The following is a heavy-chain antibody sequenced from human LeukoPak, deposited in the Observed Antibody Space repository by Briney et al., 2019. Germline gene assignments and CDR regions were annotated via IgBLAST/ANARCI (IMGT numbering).Heavy chain of an antibody. CDR2: ISAYNGNT. Sequence: ASVKVSCKASGYTFTSYGISWVRQAPGQGLEWMGWISAYNGNTNYAQKLQGRVTMTTDTSTSTAYMELRSLRSDDTAVYYCAKAEGSGPSGAFDIWGQGTMVTVSS. V-gene: IGHV1-18*01. J-gene: IGHJ3*02. CDR3: AKAEGSGPSGAFDI. D-gene: IGHD3-10*01. CDR1: GYTFTSYG.